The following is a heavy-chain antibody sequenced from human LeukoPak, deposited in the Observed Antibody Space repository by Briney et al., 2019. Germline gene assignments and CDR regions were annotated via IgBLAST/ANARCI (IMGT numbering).Heavy chain of an antibody. CDR2: ISGREGST. J-gene: IGHJ5*02. CDR3: ARLTIGYCSTTGCLDWFDR. D-gene: IGHD2-2*01. V-gene: IGHV3-23*01. Sequence: QPGGSLTLSCAAYGFTFDSYGRSWVRQDPGKGLEWGSTISGREGSTYYADSVKGRFTVSRDTSRNTLFLQMNSLRAEDTAIYYCARLTIGYCSTTGCLDWFDRWGQGTLVTVSS. CDR1: GFTFDSYG.